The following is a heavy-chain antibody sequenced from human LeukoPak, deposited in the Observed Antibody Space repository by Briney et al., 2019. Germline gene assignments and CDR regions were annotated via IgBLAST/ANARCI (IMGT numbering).Heavy chain of an antibody. Sequence: SETLSLTCAVSGGSFSGYYWSWVRQPPGKGLEWIGEINHSGSTNYNPSLKSRVTISVDTSKNQFSLKLSSVTAADTAVYYCARPRIAARRGWFDPWGQGTLVTVSS. CDR1: GGSFSGYY. D-gene: IGHD6-6*01. CDR2: INHSGST. CDR3: ARPRIAARRGWFDP. V-gene: IGHV4-34*01. J-gene: IGHJ5*02.